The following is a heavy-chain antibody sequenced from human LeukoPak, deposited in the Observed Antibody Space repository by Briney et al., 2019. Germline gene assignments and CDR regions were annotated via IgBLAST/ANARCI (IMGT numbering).Heavy chain of an antibody. CDR3: ARDLTSLSSGSYGGS. CDR2: IYSGAST. J-gene: IGHJ5*02. CDR1: GFTVSSNY. V-gene: IGHV3-53*01. D-gene: IGHD1-26*01. Sequence: PGGSLRHSCAASGFTVSSNYMSWVRQARGKGLEWFSVIYSGASTCYAHSVKGRFTISRDNSKNTLYLQMNSLRVEDTAVYYCARDLTSLSSGSYGGSWGQGTLVTVSS.